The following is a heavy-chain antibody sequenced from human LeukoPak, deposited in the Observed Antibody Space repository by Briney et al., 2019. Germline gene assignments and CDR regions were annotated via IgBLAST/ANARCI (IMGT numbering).Heavy chain of an antibody. CDR2: ISPSGGST. V-gene: IGHV1-46*01. D-gene: IGHD3-22*01. Sequence: ASVKVSCKASGYTFTSYYMHWVRQAPGQGLEWMGIISPSGGSTSYAQKFQGRVTMTRDMSTSTVYMELSSLRSEDTAVYYCASSTMIVVVDDYWGQGTLVTVSS. J-gene: IGHJ4*02. CDR1: GYTFTSYY. CDR3: ASSTMIVVVDDY.